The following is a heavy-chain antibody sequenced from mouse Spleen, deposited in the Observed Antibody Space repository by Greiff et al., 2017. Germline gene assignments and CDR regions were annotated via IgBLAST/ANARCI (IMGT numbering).Heavy chain of an antibody. V-gene: IGHV3-6*01. CDR2: ISYDGSN. D-gene: IGHD1-1*01. CDR1: GYSITSGYY. Sequence: EVQLVESGPGLVKPSQSLSLTCSVPGYSITSGYYWNWIRQFPGNKLEWMGYISYDGSNNYNPSLKNRISITRDTSKNQFFLKLNSVTTEDTATYYCARLRSSFMDYWGQGTSVTVSS. CDR3: ARLRSSFMDY. J-gene: IGHJ4*01.